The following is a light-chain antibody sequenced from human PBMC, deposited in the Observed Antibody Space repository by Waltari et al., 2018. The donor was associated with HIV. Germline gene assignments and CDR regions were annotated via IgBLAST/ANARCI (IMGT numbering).Light chain of an antibody. CDR1: SSNIGNNH. Sequence: QSVLTQPPSASGTPGQRVTISCSGGSSNIGNNHVYWYQQFPGTAPKLLIYRNNQRPSGVPDRFSGSKSCTSASLVISGRRSEDEADYYCAAWDDSLSGVFGGGTKVTVL. CDR3: AAWDDSLSGV. J-gene: IGLJ2*01. V-gene: IGLV1-47*01. CDR2: RNN.